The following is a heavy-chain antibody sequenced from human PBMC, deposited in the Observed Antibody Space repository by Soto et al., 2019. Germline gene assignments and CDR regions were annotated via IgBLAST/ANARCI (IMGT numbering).Heavy chain of an antibody. V-gene: IGHV5-51*01. CDR2: IYPGDSDT. CDR1: GYSFTSYW. D-gene: IGHD4-17*01. Sequence: GESLKISCKGSGYSFTSYWIGWVRQMPGKGLEWMGIIYPGDSDTRYSPSFQGQVTISADKSISTAYLQWSSLKASDTAMYYCTRDLDYGGDSDSVDIWGQGTMVTGS. CDR3: TRDLDYGGDSDSVDI. J-gene: IGHJ3*02.